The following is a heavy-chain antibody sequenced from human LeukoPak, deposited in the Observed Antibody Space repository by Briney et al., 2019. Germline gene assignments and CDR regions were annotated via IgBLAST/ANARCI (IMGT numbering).Heavy chain of an antibody. D-gene: IGHD4-17*01. Sequence: GGSLRLSCAASGFTFSNYGMHWVRQAPGKGLEWVALIWYDGSNKYYADSVRGRFTISRDNSKNTLYLQMKSLRAEDTAVYYCARGRGTNMTTVTTFVCWGQGTLVTVSS. CDR1: GFTFSNYG. CDR2: IWYDGSNK. CDR3: ARGRGTNMTTVTTFVC. J-gene: IGHJ5*01. V-gene: IGHV3-30*02.